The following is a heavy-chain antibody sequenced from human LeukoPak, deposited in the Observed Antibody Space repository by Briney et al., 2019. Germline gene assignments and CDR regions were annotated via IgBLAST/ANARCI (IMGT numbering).Heavy chain of an antibody. J-gene: IGHJ4*02. CDR2: IRGDAGST. CDR3: ARVWAWGSGNYFDN. V-gene: IGHV3-20*04. Sequence: GGSLRLSCAASGFTFDAFGMTWVRQAPGKGLEWVSAIRGDAGSTGYADSVKGRFTISRDNARNSLYLQMNSLRVEDTALYYCARVWAWGSGNYFDNWGQGTLVTVSS. D-gene: IGHD7-27*01. CDR1: GFTFDAFG.